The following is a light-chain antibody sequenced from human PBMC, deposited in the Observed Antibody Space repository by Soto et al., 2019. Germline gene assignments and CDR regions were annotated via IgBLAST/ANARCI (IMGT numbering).Light chain of an antibody. Sequence: DIQMTQSPSSLSASVGDRVTITCRASQSISSYLNWYQQKPEKAPKLLIYAASSLQSGVPSRFSGSGSGTDFTHSINSLQPEDFANYDCQQSYCTPRLTFGPGTKVDIK. CDR2: AAS. J-gene: IGKJ3*01. V-gene: IGKV1-39*01. CDR3: QQSYCTPRLT. CDR1: QSISSY.